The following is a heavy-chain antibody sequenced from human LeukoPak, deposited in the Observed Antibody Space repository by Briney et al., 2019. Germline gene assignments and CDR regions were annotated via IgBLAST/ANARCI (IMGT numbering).Heavy chain of an antibody. J-gene: IGHJ4*02. Sequence: GGSLRLSCAASGFTFSSYSMNWVRQAPGKGLEWVSYISSSSSTIYYADSVKGRFTISRDNAKNSLYLQMNSLRAEDTAVYYCARDLGGSADYWGQGTLVTVSS. CDR3: ARDLGGSADY. CDR1: GFTFSSYS. V-gene: IGHV3-48*04. CDR2: ISSSSSTI. D-gene: IGHD3-10*01.